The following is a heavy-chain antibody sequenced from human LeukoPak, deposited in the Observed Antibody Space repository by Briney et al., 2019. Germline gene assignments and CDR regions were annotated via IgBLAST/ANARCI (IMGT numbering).Heavy chain of an antibody. Sequence: WETLSLTCSVSGGSITSCCYYWGWVRQAPGKGLEWIGDIYYSGSTYDNPSLKSRVTISVDTSKNQFSLKLSSVTAADTAVYYCARGTTSIFTRYYYYMDVWGKGTTVTISS. J-gene: IGHJ6*03. D-gene: IGHD2-21*01. CDR1: GGSITSCCYY. V-gene: IGHV4-39*07. CDR3: ARGTTSIFTRYYYYMDV. CDR2: IYYSGST.